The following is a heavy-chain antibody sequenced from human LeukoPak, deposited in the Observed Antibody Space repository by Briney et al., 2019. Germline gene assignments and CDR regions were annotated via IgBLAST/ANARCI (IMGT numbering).Heavy chain of an antibody. CDR3: ATDAGIVGAPSVRDV. D-gene: IGHD1-26*01. CDR1: GYTFTDYY. V-gene: IGHV1-69-2*01. Sequence: GASVKVSCTVSGYTFTDYYMHWVQQAPGKGLEWMGLVDPEDGETIYAEKFQGRVTITADTSTDTAYMELSSLRSEDTAVYYCATDAGIVGAPSVRDVWGKRTTVTVSS. CDR2: VDPEDGET. J-gene: IGHJ6*04.